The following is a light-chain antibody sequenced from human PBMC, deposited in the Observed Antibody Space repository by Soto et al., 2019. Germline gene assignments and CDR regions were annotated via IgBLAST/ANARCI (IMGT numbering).Light chain of an antibody. CDR1: QSVSSY. CDR3: QQRSNWPPYT. V-gene: IGKV3-11*01. CDR2: DAS. Sequence: EMVLTQSPATLSLSPGERATLACRASQSVSSYLAWYQQKPGQAPRLLIYDASNRATGIPARFSGSGSGTDFTLTISSLEPEDVAVYYCQQRSNWPPYTFGQGTKLELK. J-gene: IGKJ2*01.